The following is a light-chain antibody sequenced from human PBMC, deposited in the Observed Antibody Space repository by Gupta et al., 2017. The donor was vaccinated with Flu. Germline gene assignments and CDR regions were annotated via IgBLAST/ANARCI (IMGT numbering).Light chain of an antibody. Sequence: PATLSVSPGETVTLSCRASQSVSVNVAWYQQKPGQAPRLLIYGASTRATGVPARFSGSGSGTGFTLTIDSLQSEDFAAYDCQQYDSWPHSFGQGSKVEIK. CDR1: QSVSVN. J-gene: IGKJ2*01. V-gene: IGKV3-15*01. CDR3: QQYDSWPHS. CDR2: GAS.